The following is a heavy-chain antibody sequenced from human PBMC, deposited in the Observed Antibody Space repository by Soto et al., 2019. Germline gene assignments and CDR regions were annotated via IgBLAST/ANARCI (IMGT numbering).Heavy chain of an antibody. CDR3: ARGTYYGSGSYCFDP. CDR2: IIPIFGTA. J-gene: IGHJ5*02. V-gene: IGHV1-69*13. Sequence: SVKVSCKASGGTFSSYAISWVRQAPGQGLEWMGGIIPIFGTANYAQKFQGRVTITADESTSTAYMELSSLRSEDTAVYYCARGTYYGSGSYCFDPWGQGTLVTVPQ. D-gene: IGHD3-10*01. CDR1: GGTFSSYA.